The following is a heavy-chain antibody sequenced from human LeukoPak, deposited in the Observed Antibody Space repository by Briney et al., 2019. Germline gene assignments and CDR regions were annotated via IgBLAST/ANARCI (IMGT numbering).Heavy chain of an antibody. Sequence: TGGSLRLSCAASGFTFSSYSMNWVRQAPGKGLEWVSSISSSSSYIYYADSVKGRFTISRDNAKNSLYLQMNSLRAEDTAVYYCARKTDWSLYYYSGMDVWAKGPRSPSP. D-gene: IGHD1-14*01. CDR3: ARKTDWSLYYYSGMDV. J-gene: IGHJ6*02. V-gene: IGHV3-21*01. CDR1: GFTFSSYS. CDR2: ISSSSSYI.